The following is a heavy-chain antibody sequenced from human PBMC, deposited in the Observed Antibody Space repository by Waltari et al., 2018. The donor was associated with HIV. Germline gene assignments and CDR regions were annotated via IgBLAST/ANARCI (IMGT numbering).Heavy chain of an antibody. CDR1: GGSISSSSYY. CDR3: ARPIVVGALGYGMDV. CDR2: IYYSGST. J-gene: IGHJ6*02. D-gene: IGHD2-2*01. Sequence: QLQLQESGPGLVKPSETLSLTCTVSGGSISSSSYYWGWIRQPPGKGVEWIGSIYYSGSTYYNPSLKSRFTISVDTSKNQFSLKLSSVTAADTAVYYCARPIVVGALGYGMDVWGQGTTVTVSS. V-gene: IGHV4-39*01.